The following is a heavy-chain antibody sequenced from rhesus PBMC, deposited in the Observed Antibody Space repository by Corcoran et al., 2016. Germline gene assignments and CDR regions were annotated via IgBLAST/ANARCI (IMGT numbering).Heavy chain of an antibody. CDR3: ARRLATVTLSYFDY. V-gene: IGHV4S7*01. CDR2: IYGGSGRT. Sequence: QVQLQESAPGLVKPSETLSLPCAVSGGSIRSSNCWSWTRRSPGTGLEGIGYIYGGSGRTSYNPSLKSRVTISTDTSKNQFSLKLSSVTAADTAVYYCARRLATVTLSYFDYWGQGVLVTVSS. CDR1: GGSIRSSNC. J-gene: IGHJ4*01. D-gene: IGHD5-36*02.